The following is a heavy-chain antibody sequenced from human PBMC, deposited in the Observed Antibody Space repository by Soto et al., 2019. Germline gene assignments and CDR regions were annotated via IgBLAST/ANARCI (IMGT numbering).Heavy chain of an antibody. CDR1: GYTFTSNG. D-gene: IGHD6-13*01. J-gene: IGHJ4*02. Sequence: GASVKVSCKTSGYTFTSNGISWVRQAPGHGLEWMGWISAYNGNTNYAQRFQDRVTMTRDTSTSTAYMELWSLRSDDTAVYYCARDRGNSSWYEFDYWGQGTLVTVSS. CDR3: ARDRGNSSWYEFDY. V-gene: IGHV1-18*01. CDR2: ISAYNGNT.